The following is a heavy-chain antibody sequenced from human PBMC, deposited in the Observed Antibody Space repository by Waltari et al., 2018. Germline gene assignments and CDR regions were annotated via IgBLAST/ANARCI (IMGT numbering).Heavy chain of an antibody. J-gene: IGHJ3*02. V-gene: IGHV3-9*01. CDR3: ANLHYYDSSGFDAFDI. Sequence: EVQLVESGGGLVQPGRSLRLSCAASGFTFDDSAMHWVRQAPGKGLEWVSGISWNSGSIGYADSVKGRFTISRDNAKNSLYLQMNSLRAEDTALYYCANLHYYDSSGFDAFDIWGQGTMVTVSS. CDR1: GFTFDDSA. CDR2: ISWNSGSI. D-gene: IGHD3-22*01.